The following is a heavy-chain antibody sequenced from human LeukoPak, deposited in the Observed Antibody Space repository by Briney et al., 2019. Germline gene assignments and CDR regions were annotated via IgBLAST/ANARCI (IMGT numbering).Heavy chain of an antibody. D-gene: IGHD3-22*01. CDR1: DGSISSSSYY. V-gene: IGHV4-39*01. J-gene: IGHJ4*02. Sequence: SETLSLTCTVSDGSISSSSYYWGWIRQPPGKGLEWIGSVYYSGSTYYNPSLKSRVTISVDTSKNQFSLKLTSVTAADTAVYYCARRGDYYDGSGYYDHYFDYWGQGTLDTVSS. CDR2: VYYSGST. CDR3: ARRGDYYDGSGYYDHYFDY.